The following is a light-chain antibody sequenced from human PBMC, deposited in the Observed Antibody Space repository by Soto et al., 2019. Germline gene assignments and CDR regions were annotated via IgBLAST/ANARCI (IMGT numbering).Light chain of an antibody. CDR2: DAS. V-gene: IGKV1-5*01. Sequence: DIQMTQSPSTLSASVGDRVTITCRASQTIGSWLAWYQQKPGTAPKLLIYDASTLESGVPSRFSGSGSGTEFTLTISSLQPDDFAPYYCQQYDNYPLTFGLGTKVEIK. J-gene: IGKJ4*01. CDR1: QTIGSW. CDR3: QQYDNYPLT.